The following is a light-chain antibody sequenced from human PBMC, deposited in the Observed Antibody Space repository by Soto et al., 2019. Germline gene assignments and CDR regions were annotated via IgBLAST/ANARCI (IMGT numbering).Light chain of an antibody. V-gene: IGKV2-28*01. J-gene: IGKJ3*01. Sequence: DIVLTQSPLSLPVTPGEPASISCRSSQSLLHSNGDTYLDWYLQKPGQSPQLLVYLGYKRASGVPDRFSGSGSGADFTLKISRVEAEDVGVYYCMQTLQAPKTFGPGTKVDIK. CDR1: QSLLHSNGDTY. CDR3: MQTLQAPKT. CDR2: LGY.